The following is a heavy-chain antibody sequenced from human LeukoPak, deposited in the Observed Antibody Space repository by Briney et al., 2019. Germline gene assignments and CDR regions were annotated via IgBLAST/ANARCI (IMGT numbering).Heavy chain of an antibody. J-gene: IGHJ4*02. Sequence: ASVKVSCKASGYTFTGYYMHWVRQAPGQGLEWMGWINPNSGGTNYAQKFQGRVTMTRDTSISTAYMELSRLRSDDTVVYYCARDHGTAMVARTSAPGSPYFDYWGQGTLVTVSS. CDR2: INPNSGGT. D-gene: IGHD5-18*01. CDR1: GYTFTGYY. CDR3: ARDHGTAMVARTSAPGSPYFDY. V-gene: IGHV1-2*02.